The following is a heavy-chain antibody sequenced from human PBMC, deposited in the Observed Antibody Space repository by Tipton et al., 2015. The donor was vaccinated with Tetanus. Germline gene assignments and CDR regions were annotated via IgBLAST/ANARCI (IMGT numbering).Heavy chain of an antibody. J-gene: IGHJ5*02. CDR3: ARHLYGYWFDP. CDR2: IFFEGST. Sequence: TLSLTCAVSGGSFSDFYWSWIRQPPGKGLEWIASIFFEGSTYYRPSLKSRVTIDVDTSQNLITLKLTSVTAADTAVYYCARHLYGYWFDPWGQGALVTVSS. CDR1: GGSFSDFY. D-gene: IGHD2-8*01. V-gene: IGHV4-34*12.